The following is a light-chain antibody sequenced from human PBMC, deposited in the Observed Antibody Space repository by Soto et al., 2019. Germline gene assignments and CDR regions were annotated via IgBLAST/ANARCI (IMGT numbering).Light chain of an antibody. CDR1: SSDVGGYNY. CDR2: DVT. J-gene: IGLJ1*01. CDR3: SSYTRSNTVV. Sequence: QSALTQPASVSGSPGQSITISCTRTSSDVGGYNYVSWYQQHPGKAPKLMMYDVTNRPSGVSNRFSGSKSGNTASLTISGLQAEDESDYYFSSYTRSNTVVFGTGTKLTVL. V-gene: IGLV2-14*01.